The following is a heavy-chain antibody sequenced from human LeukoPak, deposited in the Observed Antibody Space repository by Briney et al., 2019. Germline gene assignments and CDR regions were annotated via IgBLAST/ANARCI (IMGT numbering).Heavy chain of an antibody. V-gene: IGHV3-66*01. CDR3: ARGFRSVTTWGYFDY. CDR1: GFTVSTNY. Sequence: GGSLRLSCAASGFTVSTNYMSWVRQAPGKGLEWVSLIYSGGGTYYADSVKGRFTISRDNSRNTLSLQMNSLRADDTPVYYCARGFRSVTTWGYFDYWGQGALVTVSS. J-gene: IGHJ4*02. D-gene: IGHD4-17*01. CDR2: IYSGGGT.